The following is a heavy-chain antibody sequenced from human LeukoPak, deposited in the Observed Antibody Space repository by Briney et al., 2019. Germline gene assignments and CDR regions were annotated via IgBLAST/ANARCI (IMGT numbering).Heavy chain of an antibody. CDR3: ARDYGDYLLDY. CDR1: GFTFSSYW. Sequence: GGSLRLSCAVSGFTFSSYWMHWVRQAPGKGLVWVSRINSDGSSTSYADSVKGRFTISRDNAKNTLYLQMNSLRAEDTAVYYCARDYGDYLLDYWGQGTLVTVSS. V-gene: IGHV3-74*01. CDR2: INSDGSST. D-gene: IGHD4-17*01. J-gene: IGHJ4*02.